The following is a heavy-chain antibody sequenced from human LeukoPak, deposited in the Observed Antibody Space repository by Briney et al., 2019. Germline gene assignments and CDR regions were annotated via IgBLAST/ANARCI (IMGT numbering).Heavy chain of an antibody. D-gene: IGHD3-22*01. CDR3: ARGLSSNYYDSSGYINWFDP. Sequence: SETLSLTCTVSGGSISSSSYYWGWIRQPPGKGLEWIGSIYYSGSTYYNPSLKSRVTISVDTSKNQFSLKLSSVTAADTAVYYCARGLSSNYYDSSGYINWFDPWGQGTLVTVSS. CDR2: IYYSGST. CDR1: GGSISSSSYY. J-gene: IGHJ5*02. V-gene: IGHV4-39*07.